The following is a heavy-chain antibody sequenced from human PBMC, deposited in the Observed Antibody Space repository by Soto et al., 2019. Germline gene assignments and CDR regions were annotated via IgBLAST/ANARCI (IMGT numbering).Heavy chain of an antibody. CDR2: LYSSGTS. Sequence: QLQESGPGLVRPSETLSLTCSVSGASISGHYWAWLRQTAGEGLEWIGRLYSSGTSDYNPSLESRVTMSVDMSRNSFSLRLRSVTAADAAVYYCASEKDYYSNAMAVW. CDR1: GASISGHY. V-gene: IGHV4-4*07. CDR3: ASEKDYYSNAMAV. J-gene: IGHJ6*01.